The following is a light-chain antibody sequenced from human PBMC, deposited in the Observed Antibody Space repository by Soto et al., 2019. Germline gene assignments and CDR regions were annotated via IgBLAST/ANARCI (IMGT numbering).Light chain of an antibody. CDR1: QDVSRS. V-gene: IGKV1-9*01. Sequence: DTPLTQSPSFLSASVGDRVTIACRASQDVSRSVGWYQQKPGTAPKLLISAASTLNSGVPSRFSGSGSWTDFTLTISSLQPEDFATYYCQQLWTYPLTFGGGTKVEI. CDR2: AAS. CDR3: QQLWTYPLT. J-gene: IGKJ4*01.